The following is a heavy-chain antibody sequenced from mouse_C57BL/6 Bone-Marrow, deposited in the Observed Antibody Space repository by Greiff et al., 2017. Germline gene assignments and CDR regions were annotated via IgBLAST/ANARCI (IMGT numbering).Heavy chain of an antibody. J-gene: IGHJ2*01. Sequence: QVQLQQSGPELVKPGASVKISCKASGYAFSSSWMNWVKQRPGKGLEWIGRIYPGDGDTNYNGKFKGKATLTADKSSSTAYMQLSSLTSEDSAVYFCARGGITTGYYFDYWGQGTTLTVSS. CDR2: IYPGDGDT. CDR1: GYAFSSSW. CDR3: ARGGITTGYYFDY. D-gene: IGHD2-4*01. V-gene: IGHV1-82*01.